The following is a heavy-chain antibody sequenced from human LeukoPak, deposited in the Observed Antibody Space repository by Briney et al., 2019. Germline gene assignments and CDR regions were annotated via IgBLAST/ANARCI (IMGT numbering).Heavy chain of an antibody. Sequence: PGGSLRLSCAASGFTFSSYGMHWVRQAPGKGLEWVAVISYDGSNKYYADSVKGRFTISRDNSKNTLYLQMNSLRAEDTAVYYCAKASRAPFQYYYYYGMDVWGQGTTVTVSS. D-gene: IGHD2/OR15-2a*01. CDR3: AKASRAPFQYYYYYGMDV. CDR1: GFTFSSYG. V-gene: IGHV3-30*18. J-gene: IGHJ6*02. CDR2: ISYDGSNK.